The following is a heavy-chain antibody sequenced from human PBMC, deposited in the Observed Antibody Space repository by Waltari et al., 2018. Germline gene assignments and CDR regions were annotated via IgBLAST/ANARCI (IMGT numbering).Heavy chain of an antibody. Sequence: QVQLQESGPGLVKPSETLSLTCTVSGGSISSYYWSWIRQPPGKGLEWIGYIYYSGSTNYNPSLKSRVTISVDTSKNQFSLKLSSVTAADTAVYYCARDAGGEYCSGGSCYFFDYWGQGTLVTVSS. CDR3: ARDAGGEYCSGGSCYFFDY. D-gene: IGHD2-15*01. J-gene: IGHJ4*02. CDR1: GGSISSYY. V-gene: IGHV4-59*01. CDR2: IYYSGST.